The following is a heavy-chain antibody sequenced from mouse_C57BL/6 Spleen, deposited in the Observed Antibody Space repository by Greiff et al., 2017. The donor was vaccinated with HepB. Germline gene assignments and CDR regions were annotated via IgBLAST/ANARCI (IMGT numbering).Heavy chain of an antibody. CDR2: INPSSGYT. CDR1: GYTFTSYT. D-gene: IGHD1-1*01. J-gene: IGHJ2*01. V-gene: IGHV1-4*01. CDR3: ARALHYYGSSDCDY. Sequence: VQLQQSGAELARPGASVKMSCKAFGYTFTSYTMHWVKQRPGQGLEWIGYINPSSGYTKYNQKFKDKATLTADKSSSTAYMQLSSLTSEDSAVYDCARALHYYGSSDCDYWGQGTTLTVSS.